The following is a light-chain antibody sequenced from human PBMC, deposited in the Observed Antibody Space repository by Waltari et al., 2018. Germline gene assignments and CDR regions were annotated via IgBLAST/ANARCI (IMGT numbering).Light chain of an antibody. CDR1: SPNIGSNP. V-gene: IGLV1-44*01. CDR3: AAWDDSLNGPV. CDR2: SNN. J-gene: IGLJ3*02. Sequence: QSVLTQPPSASGTPGQRVTISCSGSSPNIGSNPVNWYQQLPGMAPKLLIYSNNQRPSGVPDRFSGSKSGTSASLAISGLQSEDEADYYCAAWDDSLNGPVFGGGTKLTVL.